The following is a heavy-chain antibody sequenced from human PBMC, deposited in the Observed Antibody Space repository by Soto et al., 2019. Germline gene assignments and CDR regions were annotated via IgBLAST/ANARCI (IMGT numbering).Heavy chain of an antibody. V-gene: IGHV1-3*01. CDR3: AKDRGSGSYAANYQYYGLDV. J-gene: IGHJ6*02. D-gene: IGHD3-10*01. CDR2: INAGNGNT. Sequence: ASVKVSCKASGYTFTSYAMHWVRQAPGQRLEWMGWINAGNGNTKYSQKFQGRFTISRDNAKTSLYLQMNSLRVEDTALYYCAKDRGSGSYAANYQYYGLDVWGQGITVTVSS. CDR1: GYTFTSYA.